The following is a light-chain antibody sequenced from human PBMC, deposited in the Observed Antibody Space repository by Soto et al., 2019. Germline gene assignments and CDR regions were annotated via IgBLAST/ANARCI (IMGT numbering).Light chain of an antibody. CDR2: DAS. J-gene: IGKJ1*01. Sequence: DIQMTQSPSTLSASVGDRVTITCRASQSISNRLAWYQQKPGKAPKVLIYDASNLERGVPSRFTGSGSGTEFILTISSLQPDDFATYYCQHYGDMWTFGQGTKVDIK. V-gene: IGKV1-5*01. CDR1: QSISNR. CDR3: QHYGDMWT.